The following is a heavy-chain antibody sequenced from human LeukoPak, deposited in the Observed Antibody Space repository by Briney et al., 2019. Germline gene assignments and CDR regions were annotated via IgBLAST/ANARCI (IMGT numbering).Heavy chain of an antibody. V-gene: IGHV1-69*02. D-gene: IGHD3-3*02. Sequence: ASVKVSCKASGGTFSSYTISWVRQAPGQGLEWMGRIIPILGIANYAQKFQGRLTITADKSTSTAYMELSSLRSDDTAVYFCARVRLADERAWAFWGQGTLVTVSS. CDR2: IIPILGIA. CDR3: ARVRLADERAWAF. CDR1: GGTFSSYT. J-gene: IGHJ1*01.